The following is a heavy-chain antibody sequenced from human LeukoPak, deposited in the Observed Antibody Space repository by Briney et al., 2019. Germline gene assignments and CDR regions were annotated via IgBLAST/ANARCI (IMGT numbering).Heavy chain of an antibody. CDR3: ASQQQLVLLDWFDP. CDR2: IYHSGST. V-gene: IGHV4-38-2*02. CDR1: GYFISSGYY. D-gene: IGHD1-1*01. J-gene: IGHJ5*02. Sequence: SETLSLTCIVSGYFISSGYYWGWIRQPPGKGLEWIGSIYHSGSTDYNPSLKSRVTISVDTSKNQFSLKLRSVTAADTAVYFCASQQQLVLLDWFDPWGQGTLVTVSS.